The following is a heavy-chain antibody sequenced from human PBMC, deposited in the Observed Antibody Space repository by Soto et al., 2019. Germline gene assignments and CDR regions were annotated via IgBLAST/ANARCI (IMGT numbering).Heavy chain of an antibody. CDR1: GYSISSGYY. CDR3: ARAAGGGYCSGGSCYSRAFDI. Sequence: SETLSLTCAVSGYSISSGYYWGWIRQPPGKGLEWIGSIYHSGSTYYNPSLKSRVTISVDTSKNQFSLKLSSVTAADTAVYYCARAAGGGYCSGGSCYSRAFDIWGQGTMVTVSS. J-gene: IGHJ3*02. V-gene: IGHV4-38-2*01. CDR2: IYHSGST. D-gene: IGHD2-15*01.